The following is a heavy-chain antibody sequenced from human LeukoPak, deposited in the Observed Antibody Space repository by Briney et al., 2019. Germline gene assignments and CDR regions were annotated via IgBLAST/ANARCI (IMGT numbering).Heavy chain of an antibody. CDR2: ISYSGST. CDR1: GDSISGNY. D-gene: IGHD3-22*01. Sequence: SETLSLTCTVSGDSISGNYWNWIRQPPGKGLEWIGYISYSGSTNYNPSLKSRVTISVDTSKNQLSLKLSSVTAADTAVYYCARAIIDYYDSSGYPIGHFDYWGQGTLVTVSS. V-gene: IGHV4-59*01. J-gene: IGHJ4*02. CDR3: ARAIIDYYDSSGYPIGHFDY.